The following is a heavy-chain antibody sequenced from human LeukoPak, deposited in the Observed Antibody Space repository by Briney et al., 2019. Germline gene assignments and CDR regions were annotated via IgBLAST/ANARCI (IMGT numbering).Heavy chain of an antibody. CDR1: GFTFSSYW. CDR3: ARMASYYFYMDV. J-gene: IGHJ6*03. V-gene: IGHV3-7*01. CDR2: IKQDGSEK. Sequence: PGGSLRLSCVVSGFTFSSYWMNWVRQAPGRGLEWVANIKQDGSEKYYVDSVKGRFTISRDNAKNSVYLQMNSLRAEDMAVYYCARMASYYFYMDVWGKGTTVTVSS. D-gene: IGHD5-24*01.